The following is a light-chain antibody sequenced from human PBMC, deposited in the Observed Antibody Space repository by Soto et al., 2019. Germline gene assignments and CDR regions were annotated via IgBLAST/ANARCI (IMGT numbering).Light chain of an antibody. CDR2: EGS. CDR3: CSYAGSSTYV. J-gene: IGLJ1*01. V-gene: IGLV2-23*01. CDR1: NSDVGSYNL. Sequence: QSALTQPVSVSGSPGQSITISCTGTNSDVGSYNLVSWYQQHPGKAPKLMIYEGSKRPSGVSNRFSGSKSGNTASLTISGLQAEDEADYYCCSYAGSSTYVFGTGTKLTVL.